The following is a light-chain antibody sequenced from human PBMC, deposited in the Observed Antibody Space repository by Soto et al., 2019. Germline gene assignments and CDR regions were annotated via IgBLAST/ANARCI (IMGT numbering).Light chain of an antibody. V-gene: IGLV2-14*03. J-gene: IGLJ1*01. CDR2: DVT. CDR1: RSDIGGYNY. Sequence: QSALTQPASVSGSPGQSITISCIGSRSDIGGYNYVSWYQQHPGKAPKLMIFDVTNRPSGVSHRFSGSRSGNTASLTISGLQAEDEADYYCSSYTSSSTVYVFGTGTKLTVL. CDR3: SSYTSSSTVYV.